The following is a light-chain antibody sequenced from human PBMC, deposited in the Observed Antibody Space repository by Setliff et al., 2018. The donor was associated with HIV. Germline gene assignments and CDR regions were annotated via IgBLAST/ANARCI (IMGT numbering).Light chain of an antibody. V-gene: IGLV2-14*03. CDR3: SSFTDSTLEYV. Sequence: QSVLTQPASVAGSPGQSITISCTGTSSDIGNYNYVSWHQQHPGKAPKLMIYDVSNRPSGVSNRFSGSKSGNTASLTISGLQAEDEADYYCSSFTDSTLEYVFGTGTKV. J-gene: IGLJ1*01. CDR1: SSDIGNYNY. CDR2: DVS.